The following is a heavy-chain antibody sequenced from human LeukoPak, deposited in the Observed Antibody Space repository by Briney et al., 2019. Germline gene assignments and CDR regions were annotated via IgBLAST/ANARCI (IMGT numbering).Heavy chain of an antibody. CDR3: ARSYDFSVYYYYMDV. V-gene: IGHV1-2*02. Sequence: ASVKVSCKASGYTFTSYYMHWVRQAPGQGLEWMGWINPNSGGTNYAQKFQGRVTMTRDTSISTAYMELSRLRSDDTAVYYCARSYDFSVYYYYMDVWGKGTTVTVSS. CDR2: INPNSGGT. CDR1: GYTFTSYY. D-gene: IGHD5-12*01. J-gene: IGHJ6*03.